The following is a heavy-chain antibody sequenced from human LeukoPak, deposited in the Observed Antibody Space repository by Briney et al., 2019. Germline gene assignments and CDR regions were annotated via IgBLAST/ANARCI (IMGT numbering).Heavy chain of an antibody. V-gene: IGHV3-30*18. CDR1: GFTFSSFG. CDR3: AKLSSSDTYGMDV. J-gene: IGHJ6*02. D-gene: IGHD6-6*01. CDR2: ISYDGSNK. Sequence: PGGSLRLSCAASGFTFSSFGIHWVRQAPGKGLEWVAVISYDGSNKYYADSVKGRFTISRDNSKNTLYLQMNSLRAEDTAVYYCAKLSSSDTYGMDVWGQGTTVTVSS.